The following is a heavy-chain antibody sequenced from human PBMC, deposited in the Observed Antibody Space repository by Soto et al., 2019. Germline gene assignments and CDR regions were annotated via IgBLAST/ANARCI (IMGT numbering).Heavy chain of an antibody. D-gene: IGHD6-19*01. J-gene: IGHJ4*02. CDR2: MFPRDSDT. Sequence: PGESLKISFKGSGYSFTSYLICWVRQMPVKGLEWMGIMFPRDSDTRYSPSFQGQVTISADRSITTAYLHWSSLTASDTAIYYCVRGYNSGWSINQYYFDFWGQGTLLTVSS. CDR1: GYSFTSYL. V-gene: IGHV5-51*01. CDR3: VRGYNSGWSINQYYFDF.